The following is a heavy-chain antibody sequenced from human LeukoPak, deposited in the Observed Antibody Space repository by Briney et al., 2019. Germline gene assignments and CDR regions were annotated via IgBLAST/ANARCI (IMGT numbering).Heavy chain of an antibody. CDR1: GFTFSSYG. CDR2: ISYDGSNK. CDR3: AKDLYSSSPSPGNY. J-gene: IGHJ4*02. V-gene: IGHV3-30*18. D-gene: IGHD6-13*01. Sequence: GGSLRLSCAASGFTFSSYGMHWVRQAPGKGLEWVAVISYDGSNKYYADSVKGRFTISRDNSKNTLYLQMNSLRAEDTAVYYCAKDLYSSSPSPGNYWGQGTLVTVFS.